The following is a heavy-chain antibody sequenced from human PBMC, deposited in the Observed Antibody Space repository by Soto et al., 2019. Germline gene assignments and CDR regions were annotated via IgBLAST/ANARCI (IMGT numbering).Heavy chain of an antibody. J-gene: IGHJ4*02. CDR2: INAGNGNT. Sequence: QVQLVQSGAEEKKPGASVKVSCKASGYTFTSYAMHWVRQAPGQRLEWMGWINAGNGNTKYSQKFQGRVTITRDTSASTAYMELSSLRSEDPAVYYCARVGGWFFPDYWGQGTLVTVSS. CDR1: GYTFTSYA. V-gene: IGHV1-3*05. D-gene: IGHD2-15*01. CDR3: ARVGGWFFPDY.